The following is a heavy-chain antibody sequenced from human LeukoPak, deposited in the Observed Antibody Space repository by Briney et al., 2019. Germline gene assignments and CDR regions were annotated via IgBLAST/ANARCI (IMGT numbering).Heavy chain of an antibody. V-gene: IGHV3-23*01. J-gene: IGHJ4*02. CDR3: ARSGLATCHY. CDR2: INNGAGAT. Sequence: GGSLRLSCQASGFIFTDYAMSWVRQAPGKGLEWVSSINNGAGATFFADSVKGRFTISRDDSSDMVCLQMNSLTAEDTAVYYCARSGLATCHYWGQGTLVTVSS. D-gene: IGHD3-10*01. CDR1: GFIFTDYA.